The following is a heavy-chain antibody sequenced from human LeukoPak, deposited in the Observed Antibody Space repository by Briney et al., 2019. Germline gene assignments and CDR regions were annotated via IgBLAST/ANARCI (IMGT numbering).Heavy chain of an antibody. CDR1: GFIFSNYE. CDR2: ISESGTKI. J-gene: IGHJ6*03. CDR3: VREGDFGFGDSTFMDV. V-gene: IGHV3-48*03. D-gene: IGHD3-10*01. Sequence: PGGSLRLSCVGSGFIFSNYEMNWVRQAPGKGLEWLSYISESGTKIYNADSVKGRFTISRDNSKNSLYLQMKSQRVEDTAVYYCVREGDFGFGDSTFMDVWGKGTTVRISS.